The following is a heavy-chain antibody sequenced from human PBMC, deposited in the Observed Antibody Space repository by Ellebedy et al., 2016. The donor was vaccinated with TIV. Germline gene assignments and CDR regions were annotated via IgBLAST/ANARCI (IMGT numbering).Heavy chain of an antibody. J-gene: IGHJ3*02. CDR1: GGSISSYY. V-gene: IGHV4-59*01. CDR3: ARVVWQQPVSYAFDI. CDR2: ISYSGIT. D-gene: IGHD6-13*01. Sequence: MPSETLSLTCTVSGGSISSYYWSWIRQPTRKGLEWVGYISYSGITNYNPSLKSRVTISVDTSYNQFSLRLNSVTAADTAVYYCARVVWQQPVSYAFDIWGQGTMVTVSS.